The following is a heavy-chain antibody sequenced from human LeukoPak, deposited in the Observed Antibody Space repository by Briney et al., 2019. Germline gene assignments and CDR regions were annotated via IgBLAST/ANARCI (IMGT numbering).Heavy chain of an antibody. Sequence: GTSLRLSCAASGFTFSSYAMSWVRQAPGKGLEWVSAISGSGGSTYYADSVKGRFTISRDNSKNTLYLQMNSLRAEDTAVYYCAKDFGSLGPYNWNYYDYWGQGTLVTVSS. V-gene: IGHV3-23*01. CDR3: AKDFGSLGPYNWNYYDY. J-gene: IGHJ4*02. CDR2: ISGSGGST. CDR1: GFTFSSYA. D-gene: IGHD1-20*01.